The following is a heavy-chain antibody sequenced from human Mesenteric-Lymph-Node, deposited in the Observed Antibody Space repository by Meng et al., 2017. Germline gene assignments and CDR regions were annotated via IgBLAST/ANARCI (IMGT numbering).Heavy chain of an antibody. V-gene: IGHV1-2*06. D-gene: IGHD4-11*01. CDR1: GYTLTVYY. J-gene: IGHJ4*02. CDR2: INPHTGGI. CDR3: AKIGSNHQFDL. Sequence: QVQLVQSGAEVQKPGASVKVSCKASGYTLTVYYMHWVRQAPGQGLEWMGRINPHTGGINYAQEFQGRVAMTRDTSISTAYMELSRLRTDDTAVYYCAKIGSNHQFDLWGQGTLVTVSS.